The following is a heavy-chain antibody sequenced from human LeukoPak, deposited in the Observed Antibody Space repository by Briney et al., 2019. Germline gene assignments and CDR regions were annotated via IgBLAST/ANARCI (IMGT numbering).Heavy chain of an antibody. CDR1: SFSVSSNY. Sequence: AGGSLRLSCAASSFSVSSNYMMWVRQAPGKGLEWVSVLYSAGSTYFADSVKGRFTISRDNSKNTLYLQMNSLKPEDTAVYYCASGGDPQWLVHGEYWGQGTLVTVSS. V-gene: IGHV3-53*01. D-gene: IGHD6-19*01. CDR3: ASGGDPQWLVHGEY. CDR2: LYSAGST. J-gene: IGHJ4*02.